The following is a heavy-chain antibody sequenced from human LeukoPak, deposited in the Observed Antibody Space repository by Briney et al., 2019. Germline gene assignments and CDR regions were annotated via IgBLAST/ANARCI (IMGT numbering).Heavy chain of an antibody. D-gene: IGHD2-15*01. CDR1: GFTFSSYP. Sequence: PGGSLRLSCTGSGFTFSSYPLRWVRQAPGKGLAWVSAISNSGSNTYYGDSVRGRFTISRDKSKNTLYLQMNTLRAEDTAVYYCAYCSAGSCSGSPVDYWGQGTQVTVSS. J-gene: IGHJ4*02. CDR2: ISNSGSNT. V-gene: IGHV3-23*01. CDR3: AYCSAGSCSGSPVDY.